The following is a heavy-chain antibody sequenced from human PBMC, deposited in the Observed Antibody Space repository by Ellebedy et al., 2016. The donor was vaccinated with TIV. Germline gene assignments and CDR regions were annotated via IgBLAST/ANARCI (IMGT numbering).Heavy chain of an antibody. J-gene: IGHJ6*02. D-gene: IGHD5-18*01. V-gene: IGHV3-7*01. CDR2: IKQDGSEK. Sequence: GESLKISXKGSGYSFTSYWMSWVRQAPGKGLEWVANIKQDGSEKYYVDSVKGRFTISRDNAKNSLYLQMNSLRAEDTAVYYCARDRRYSRDYYGMDVWGQGTTVTVSS. CDR3: ARDRRYSRDYYGMDV. CDR1: GYSFTSYW.